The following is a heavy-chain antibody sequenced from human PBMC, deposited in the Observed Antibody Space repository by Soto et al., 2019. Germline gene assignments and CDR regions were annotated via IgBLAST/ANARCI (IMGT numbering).Heavy chain of an antibody. CDR3: ARDYARGWCQF. CDR1: GFDFSNSG. D-gene: IGHD2-8*02. Sequence: QVELVESGGGVVQPGTSLRLSCTASGFDFSNSGIQWVRQTPGKGLEWVALISFDGDKYYVDSVKGRFTISRDNPTNTVYLQMNRLRSEDTGVYYCARDYARGWCQFWGQGTLVTVSS. J-gene: IGHJ4*02. V-gene: IGHV3-30*03. CDR2: ISFDGDK.